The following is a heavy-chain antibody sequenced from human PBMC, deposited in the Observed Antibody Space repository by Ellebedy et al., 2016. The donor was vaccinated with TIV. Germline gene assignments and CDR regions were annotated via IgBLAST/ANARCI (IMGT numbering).Heavy chain of an antibody. D-gene: IGHD3-22*01. Sequence: GGSLRLSXAASGFTFSSYAMSWVRQAPGKGLEWVSAISGSGGSTYYADSVKGRFTISRDNSKNTLYLQMNSLRAEDTAVYYCAKGPRITMIVVVITTFLDYWGQGTLVTVSS. J-gene: IGHJ4*02. CDR1: GFTFSSYA. CDR3: AKGPRITMIVVVITTFLDY. V-gene: IGHV3-23*01. CDR2: ISGSGGST.